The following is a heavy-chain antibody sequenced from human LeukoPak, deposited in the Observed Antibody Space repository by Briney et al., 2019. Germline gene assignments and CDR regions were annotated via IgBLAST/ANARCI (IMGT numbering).Heavy chain of an antibody. CDR1: GFTFSNAW. J-gene: IGHJ4*02. D-gene: IGHD1-26*01. Sequence: GGSLRLSCAASGFTFSNAWMSWVRQAPGKGLEWVGRIKSKTDGGTTDYAAPVKGRFTISRDDSKNTLYLQMNSLKTEDTAVYYCTTRNLSGSYSWAMWGQGTLVTVSS. CDR3: TTRNLSGSYSWAM. V-gene: IGHV3-15*01. CDR2: IKSKTDGGTT.